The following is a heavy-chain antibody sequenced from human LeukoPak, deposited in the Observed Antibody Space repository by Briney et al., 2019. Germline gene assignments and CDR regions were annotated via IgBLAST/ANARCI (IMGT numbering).Heavy chain of an antibody. CDR2: INHSGST. CDR3: AREFRYYYYYMDV. CDR1: GYSISSGYY. J-gene: IGHJ6*03. Sequence: SETLSLTCTVSGYSISSGYYWGWIRQPPGKGLEWIGEINHSGSTNYNPSLKSRVTISVDTSKNQFSLKLSSVTAADTAVYYCAREFRYYYYYMDVWGKGTTVTVSS. V-gene: IGHV4-38-2*02.